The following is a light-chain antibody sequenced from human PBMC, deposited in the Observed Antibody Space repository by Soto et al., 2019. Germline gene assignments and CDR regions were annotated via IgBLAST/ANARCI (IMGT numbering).Light chain of an antibody. CDR2: DVS. V-gene: IGLV2-14*03. CDR3: NSYTSSSPYV. J-gene: IGLJ1*01. CDR1: SSDVGGYDH. Sequence: QSALTQPASVSGSPTQSIAISCTGTSSDVGGYDHVSWYQQHPGKAPKLMIYDVSTRPSGVSDRFSGSKSGNTASLTISGLQAEDEADYYCNSYTSSSPYVFGTGTKVTVL.